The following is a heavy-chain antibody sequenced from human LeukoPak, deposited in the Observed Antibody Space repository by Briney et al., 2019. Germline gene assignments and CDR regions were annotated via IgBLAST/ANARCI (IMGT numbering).Heavy chain of an antibody. V-gene: IGHV4-34*01. D-gene: IGHD3-22*01. CDR3: ARAASDHYDSSGYTDLFDY. CDR2: INHSGST. J-gene: IGHJ4*02. Sequence: PSETLSLTCAVYGGSFSGYYWSWIRQPPGKGLEWIGEINHSGSTNYNPSLKSRVTISVDTSKNQFSLKLSSVTAADTAVYYCARAASDHYDSSGYTDLFDYWGQGTLVTVSS. CDR1: GGSFSGYY.